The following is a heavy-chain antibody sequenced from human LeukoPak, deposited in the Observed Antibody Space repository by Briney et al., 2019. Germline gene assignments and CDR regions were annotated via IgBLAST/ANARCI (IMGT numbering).Heavy chain of an antibody. CDR2: VSGRSDKI. J-gene: IGHJ6*02. Sequence: GGSLRLSCAASGFTFSSSWMHWVRQAPGKGLEWISFVSGRSDKIYYADSVKGRLAVSRDNAKNSLYLQMNSLRAEDTAVYYCAIASYDFWSGYFTGSYYYGMDVWGQGTTVTVSS. V-gene: IGHV3-48*01. CDR3: AIASYDFWSGYFTGSYYYGMDV. D-gene: IGHD3-3*01. CDR1: GFTFSSSW.